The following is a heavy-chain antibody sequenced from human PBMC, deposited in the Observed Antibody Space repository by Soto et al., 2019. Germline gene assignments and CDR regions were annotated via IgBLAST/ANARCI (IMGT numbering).Heavy chain of an antibody. CDR1: GYSFTSYW. J-gene: IGHJ4*02. CDR3: ARQDYSNFPFDY. CDR2: IYPGDSDT. Sequence: PXESLRISGKGSGYSFTSYWIGWVRQMPGKGLEWMGIIYPGDSDTRYSPSFQGQVTISADKSISTAYLQWSSLKASDTAMYYCARQDYSNFPFDYWGQGTLVTVSS. D-gene: IGHD4-4*01. V-gene: IGHV5-51*01.